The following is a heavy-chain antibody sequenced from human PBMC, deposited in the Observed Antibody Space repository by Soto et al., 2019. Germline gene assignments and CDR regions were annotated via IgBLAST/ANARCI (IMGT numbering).Heavy chain of an antibody. D-gene: IGHD3-3*01. Sequence: AGGSLRLSCAASGFTFSSYAMSWVRQAPGKGLEWVSAISGSGGSTYYADSVKGRFTISRDNSKNTLYLQMNSLRAEDTAVYYCAKDREILLDVGGLDYWGQGTLVTVSS. J-gene: IGHJ4*02. V-gene: IGHV3-23*01. CDR3: AKDREILLDVGGLDY. CDR1: GFTFSSYA. CDR2: ISGSGGST.